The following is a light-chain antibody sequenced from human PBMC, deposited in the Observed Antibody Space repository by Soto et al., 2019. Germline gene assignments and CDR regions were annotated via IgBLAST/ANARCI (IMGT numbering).Light chain of an antibody. V-gene: IGLV2-14*01. CDR2: EVS. CDR3: SSYISSSTFVV. J-gene: IGLJ2*01. Sequence: QSALTQPASVSGSPGQSITISCTGTSRDVGGYNYVSWHQQHPGKAPNVIITEVSNRPSGVSNRFSGSKSGNTASLTISGLQAEDEADYYCSSYISSSTFVVFGGGTKLTVL. CDR1: SRDVGGYNY.